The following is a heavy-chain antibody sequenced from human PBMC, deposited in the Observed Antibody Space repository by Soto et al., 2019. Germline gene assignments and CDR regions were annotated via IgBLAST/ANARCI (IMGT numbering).Heavy chain of an antibody. D-gene: IGHD2-15*01. V-gene: IGHV4-39*01. CDR1: GGSISRYY. CDR3: ASLKGVAATPYYYYGMDV. Sequence: LSLTCTVSGGSISRYYWGWIRQPPGKGLEWIGSIYYSGSTYYNPSLKSRVTISVDTSKNQFSLKLSSVTAADTAVYYCASLKGVAATPYYYYGMDVWGQGTTVTVSS. J-gene: IGHJ6*02. CDR2: IYYSGST.